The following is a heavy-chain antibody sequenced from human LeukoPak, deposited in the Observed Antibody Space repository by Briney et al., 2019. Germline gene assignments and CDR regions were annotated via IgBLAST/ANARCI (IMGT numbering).Heavy chain of an antibody. Sequence: SSETLSLTCAVYGGSFSGCYWSWIRQPPGKGLEWIGEINHSGSTNYNPSLKSRVTISVDTSKNQFSLKLSSVTAADTAVYYCARGFYTYFDPWGQGTLVTVSS. J-gene: IGHJ5*02. CDR3: ARGFYTYFDP. D-gene: IGHD2/OR15-2a*01. CDR2: INHSGST. V-gene: IGHV4-34*01. CDR1: GGSFSGCY.